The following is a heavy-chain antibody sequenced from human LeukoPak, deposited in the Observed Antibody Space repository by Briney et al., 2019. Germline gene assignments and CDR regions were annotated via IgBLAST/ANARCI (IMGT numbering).Heavy chain of an antibody. CDR2: IYNSGRT. V-gene: IGHV4-59*01. Sequence: PSETLSLTCTVSGGSISSYYWSWIRQPPGKGLEWIGHIYNSGRTNYNPSLKSRVTISEDTSKNQFYLKLSSVTAADTAVYYCASGGYYGSGAFHIWGQGTMVTVSS. CDR1: GGSISSYY. CDR3: ASGGYYGSGAFHI. J-gene: IGHJ3*02. D-gene: IGHD3-10*01.